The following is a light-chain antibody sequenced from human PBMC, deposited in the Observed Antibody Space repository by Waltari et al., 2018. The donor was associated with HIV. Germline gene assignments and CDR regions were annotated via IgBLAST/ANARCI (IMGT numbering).Light chain of an antibody. CDR2: VGNGGIVG. J-gene: IGLJ2*01. CDR3: GADHGSGSNFVLV. V-gene: IGLV9-49*01. CDR1: SGYSVYE. Sequence: QPVLTQPPSASASLGASVTLTCTLSSGYSVYEVEWYQQRPGKGPRFVMRVGNGGIVGSKGDGIPDRFSVGGEGLNRFLTIKNGQEEDESDFHCGADHGSGSNFVLVFGGGTKLTVL.